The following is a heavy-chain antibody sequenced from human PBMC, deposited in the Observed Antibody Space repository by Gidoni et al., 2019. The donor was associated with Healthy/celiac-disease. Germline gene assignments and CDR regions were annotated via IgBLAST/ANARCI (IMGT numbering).Heavy chain of an antibody. Sequence: QVTLKESGPVLVKPTETLTLTCTVSGFSLSNARMGVSWIRQPPGKALEWLAHIFSNDEKSYSTSLKSRLTISKDTSKSQVVLTMTNMDPVDTATYYCARSQSFWSGYYTYYYYGMDVWGQGTTVTVSS. V-gene: IGHV2-26*01. CDR1: GFSLSNARMG. CDR3: ARSQSFWSGYYTYYYYGMDV. D-gene: IGHD3-3*01. CDR2: IFSNDEK. J-gene: IGHJ6*02.